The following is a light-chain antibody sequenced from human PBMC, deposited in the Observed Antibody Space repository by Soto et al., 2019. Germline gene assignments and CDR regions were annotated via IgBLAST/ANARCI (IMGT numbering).Light chain of an antibody. J-gene: IGLJ3*02. V-gene: IGLV2-8*01. Sequence: QSALTQHPSASGSPGQSVTISCTGTSSDVGAYNYVSWYQQHAGKAPKLVIYEVTKRPSGVPDRFSGSKSANTASLTVSGLQAEDDADYYCSSFASSNTWVFGAGTKLTVL. CDR2: EVT. CDR1: SSDVGAYNY. CDR3: SSFASSNTWV.